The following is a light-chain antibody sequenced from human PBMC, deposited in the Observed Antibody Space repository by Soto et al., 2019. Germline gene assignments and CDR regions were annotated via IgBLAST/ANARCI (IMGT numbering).Light chain of an antibody. CDR2: EVS. V-gene: IGLV2-8*01. CDR1: SSDVGGYNY. CDR3: SSYAGSNNVV. Sequence: QSALTQPPSASGSPGQSVTLSCTGTSSDVGGYNYVSWYQQHPGKAPKLMIYEVSNRPSGVPDRFSGSKSGNTASLTVSGLHAEDGADYYCSSYAGSNNVVFGGGTKVTVL. J-gene: IGLJ2*01.